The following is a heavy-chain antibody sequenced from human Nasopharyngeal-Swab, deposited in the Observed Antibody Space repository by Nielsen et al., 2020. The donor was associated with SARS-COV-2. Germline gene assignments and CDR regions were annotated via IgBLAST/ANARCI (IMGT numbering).Heavy chain of an antibody. D-gene: IGHD6-13*01. CDR3: ARTIIAAAEGYFDY. CDR2: ILTNGST. V-gene: IGHV4-61*02. CDR1: GGSISSGSYY. J-gene: IGHJ4*02. Sequence: SETLSLTCTVSGGSISSGSYYWSWIRQPAGKGLEWIGRILTNGSTNYNPSLKSRITISVDTSKNQFSLKLSSVTAADTAVYYCARTIIAAAEGYFDYWGQGTLVTVPS.